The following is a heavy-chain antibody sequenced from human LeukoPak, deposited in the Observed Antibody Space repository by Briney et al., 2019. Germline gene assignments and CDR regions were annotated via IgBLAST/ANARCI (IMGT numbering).Heavy chain of an antibody. CDR1: GFTFSSYG. D-gene: IGHD5-18*01. CDR2: ISYDGSNK. J-gene: IGHJ4*02. CDR3: AKERGYSYEPFDY. Sequence: GGSLRLSCAASGFTFSSYGMHWVRQAPGKGLEWVAVISYDGSNKYYADSVKGRFTISRDNSKNTLYLQMNSLRAEDTAVYYCAKERGYSYEPFDYWGQGTLVTVSS. V-gene: IGHV3-30*18.